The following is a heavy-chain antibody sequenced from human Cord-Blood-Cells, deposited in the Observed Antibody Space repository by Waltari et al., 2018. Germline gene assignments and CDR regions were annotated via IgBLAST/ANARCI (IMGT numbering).Heavy chain of an antibody. Sequence: QVQLVQSGAEVQQPGASVKVSCKVSGYTLTELSMHWVRQAPGKGLEWMGGFDPEDGETIYAQKFQGRVTMTEDTSTDTAYMELSSLRSEDTAVYYCATDEDSLGAFDIWGQGTMVTVSS. CDR1: GYTLTELS. CDR3: ATDEDSLGAFDI. CDR2: FDPEDGET. D-gene: IGHD3-16*01. J-gene: IGHJ3*02. V-gene: IGHV1-24*01.